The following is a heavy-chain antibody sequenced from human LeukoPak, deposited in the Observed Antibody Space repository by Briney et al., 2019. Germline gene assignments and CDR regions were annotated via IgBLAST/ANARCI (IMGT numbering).Heavy chain of an antibody. D-gene: IGHD6-19*01. Sequence: PSETLSLTCTVSGGSISSSSYYWGWIRQPPGTGLEWIGSIYYSGSTYYNPSLKSRVTISVDTSKNQFSLKLSSVTAADTAVYYCARAPAIDSSGWSLFYWYFDLWGRGTLVTVSS. CDR3: ARAPAIDSSGWSLFYWYFDL. V-gene: IGHV4-39*07. CDR2: IYYSGST. CDR1: GGSISSSSYY. J-gene: IGHJ2*01.